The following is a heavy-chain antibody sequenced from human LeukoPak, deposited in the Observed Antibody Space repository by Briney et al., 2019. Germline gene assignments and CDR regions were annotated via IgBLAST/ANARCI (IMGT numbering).Heavy chain of an antibody. Sequence: SETLSLTCTVSGVSISRSGYYWGWIRQTPGKGLEWIGSIYYSGSTYYESSLKSRVTISVDTSKNQFSLKLSSVTAADTAVYYCARRIHSSRKFRTRGFDYWGQGTLVTVSS. D-gene: IGHD6-13*01. CDR2: IYYSGST. CDR3: ARRIHSSRKFRTRGFDY. V-gene: IGHV4-39*07. CDR1: GVSISRSGYY. J-gene: IGHJ4*02.